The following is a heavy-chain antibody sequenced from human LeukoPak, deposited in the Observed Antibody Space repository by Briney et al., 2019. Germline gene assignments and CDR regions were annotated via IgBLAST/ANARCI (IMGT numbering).Heavy chain of an antibody. V-gene: IGHV4-34*09. CDR1: GGSFSGYY. J-gene: IGHJ4*02. CDR3: ARDKSSGYYYPGYFDY. Sequence: SETLSLTCAVYGGSFSGYYWSWIRQPPGKGLEWIGEINHSGSTNYNSSLKSRVTISVDTSKNQFSLKLSSVTAADTAVYYCARDKSSGYYYPGYFDYWGQGTLVTVSS. CDR2: INHSGST. D-gene: IGHD3-22*01.